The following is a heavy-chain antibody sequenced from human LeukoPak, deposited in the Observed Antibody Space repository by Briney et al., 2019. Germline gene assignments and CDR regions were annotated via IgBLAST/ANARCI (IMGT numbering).Heavy chain of an antibody. V-gene: IGHV3-23*01. CDR1: GFTFRNFA. Sequence: PGGSLRLSCVASGFTFRNFAMSWVRQAPGKGLEWVSAISAADGDNTYYADSVKGRFTISRDNSENTLHLQMSSLRAEDTAVYYCAKDKYSRVYYGMDVWGQGTTVTVSS. CDR3: AKDKYSRVYYGMDV. D-gene: IGHD2-21*01. CDR2: ISAADGDNT. J-gene: IGHJ6*02.